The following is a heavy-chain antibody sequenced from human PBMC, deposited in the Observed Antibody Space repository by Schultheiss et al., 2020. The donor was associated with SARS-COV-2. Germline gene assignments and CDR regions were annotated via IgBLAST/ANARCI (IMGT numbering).Heavy chain of an antibody. V-gene: IGHV3-30*03. J-gene: IGHJ5*02. Sequence: GGSLRLSCAASGFTFSSYGMHWVRQAPGKGLEWVAVISYDGSNKYYADSVKGRFTISRDNSKKTLYLQMNSLRAEDTAVYYCAGSIAAAGEFDPWGQGTLVTVSS. CDR2: ISYDGSNK. D-gene: IGHD6-13*01. CDR3: AGSIAAAGEFDP. CDR1: GFTFSSYG.